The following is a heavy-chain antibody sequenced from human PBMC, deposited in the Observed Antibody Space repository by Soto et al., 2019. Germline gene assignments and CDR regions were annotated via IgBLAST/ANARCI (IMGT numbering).Heavy chain of an antibody. CDR1: GFTFDDYA. J-gene: IGHJ1*01. CDR3: AKVSVACAEYFQH. D-gene: IGHD6-19*01. Sequence: EVQLVESGGGLVQPGRSLRLSCAASGFTFDDYAMHWVRQAPGKGLEWVSGISWNSGSIGYADSVKGRFTISRDNAKNSLYLQMNSLRAEDTALYYCAKVSVACAEYFQHWCQGTLVTVS. V-gene: IGHV3-9*01. CDR2: ISWNSGSI.